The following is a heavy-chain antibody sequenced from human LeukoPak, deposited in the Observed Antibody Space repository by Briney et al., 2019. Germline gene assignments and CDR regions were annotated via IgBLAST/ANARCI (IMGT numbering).Heavy chain of an antibody. CDR2: IIPIFGTA. Sequence: GASLKVSCKASGGTFSSYAISWVRQAPGQGLEWMGGIIPIFGTANYAQKFQGRVTITADESKSTAYMDMSSLRSEDTALYYCARAGGATLTWFDPWGQGILVTVSS. CDR3: ARAGGATLTWFDP. CDR1: GGTFSSYA. D-gene: IGHD1-26*01. J-gene: IGHJ5*02. V-gene: IGHV1-69*13.